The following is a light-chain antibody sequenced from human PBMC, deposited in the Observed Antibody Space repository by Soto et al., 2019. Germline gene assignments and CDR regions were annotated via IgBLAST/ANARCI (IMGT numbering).Light chain of an antibody. CDR1: SSDVGSYNL. CDR2: EVS. J-gene: IGLJ1*01. Sequence: QSALTQPASVSGSPGQSITISCTGTSSDVGSYNLVSWYQQHPGNAPKLMICEVSKRPSGVSNRFSGSKSGNTASLTISGLQAEDEADYYCCSYAGSSTVFGAGTKLTVL. CDR3: CSYAGSSTV. V-gene: IGLV2-23*02.